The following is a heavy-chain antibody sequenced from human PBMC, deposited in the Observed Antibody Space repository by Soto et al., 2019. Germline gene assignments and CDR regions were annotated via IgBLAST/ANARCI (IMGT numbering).Heavy chain of an antibody. J-gene: IGHJ6*02. V-gene: IGHV4-61*01. Sequence: ETLSLTCTVPGGPVSSDTHYWSWIRQPPGKRLEWIGFIYSSGSTNYNPSLKSRVTMSVDTSKNQFSLKLRSVIVADTAVYHCARFVRSCSGTTCYTRADVWGQGTTVTVSS. CDR3: ARFVRSCSGTTCYTRADV. D-gene: IGHD2-2*02. CDR1: GGPVSSDTHY. CDR2: IYSSGST.